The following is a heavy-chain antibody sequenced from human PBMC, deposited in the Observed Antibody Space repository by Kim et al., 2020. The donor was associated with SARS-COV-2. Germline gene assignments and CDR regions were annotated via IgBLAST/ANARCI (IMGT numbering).Heavy chain of an antibody. D-gene: IGHD3-10*01. J-gene: IGHJ5*02. CDR1: GGSISSYY. Sequence: SETLSLTCTVSGGSISSYYWSSIRQPPGKGLEWIGYIYYSGSTNYNPSLKSRVTISVDTSKNQFSLKLSSVTAADTAVYYCASLVRGGWFDPWGQGTLVTVSS. CDR2: IYYSGST. CDR3: ASLVRGGWFDP. V-gene: IGHV4-59*01.